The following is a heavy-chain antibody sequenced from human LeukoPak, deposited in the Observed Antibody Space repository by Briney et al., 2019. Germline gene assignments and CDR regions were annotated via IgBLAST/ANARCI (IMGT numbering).Heavy chain of an antibody. CDR2: IYYSGST. Sequence: ETLSLTCAVYGGSFSGYYWSWIRQPPGKGLEWIGYIYYSGSTNYNPSLKSRVTISVDTSKNQFSLKLSSVTAADTAVYYCASYSYYYDSSGYFDYWGQGTLVTVSS. V-gene: IGHV4-59*01. J-gene: IGHJ4*02. D-gene: IGHD3-22*01. CDR3: ASYSYYYDSSGYFDY. CDR1: GGSFSGYY.